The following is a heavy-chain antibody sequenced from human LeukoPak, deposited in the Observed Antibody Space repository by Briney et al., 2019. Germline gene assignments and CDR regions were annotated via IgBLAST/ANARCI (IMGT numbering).Heavy chain of an antibody. CDR3: VVGLTVYDTGPNYLDY. J-gene: IGHJ4*02. Sequence: GGSLRLSCAASGFTFSNAWMHWVRQAPGKGLEWVGRISSKTDGGTTDYAAPVRGSFTISSDDSKNTFYLKMNILKTENTAVYYSVVGLTVYDTGPNYLDYWGQGTLVTVSS. D-gene: IGHD3-9*01. CDR2: ISSKTDGGTT. CDR1: GFTFSNAW. V-gene: IGHV3-15*01.